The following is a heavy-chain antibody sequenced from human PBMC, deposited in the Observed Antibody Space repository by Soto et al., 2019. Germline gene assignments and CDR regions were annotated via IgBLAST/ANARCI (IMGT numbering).Heavy chain of an antibody. CDR2: IMPIFGSA. CDR1: GGTFSRNT. CDR3: ARQFDSDTTGYYYAH. J-gene: IGHJ4*02. Sequence: SVKVSCKASGGTFSRNTISWVRQAPGQGLEWMGGIMPIFGSANCAQKFQGRVTITADENTRTVYMELSRLRSEDTAVYYCARQFDSDTTGYYYAHWGQGTLVTVSS. D-gene: IGHD3-22*01. V-gene: IGHV1-69*13.